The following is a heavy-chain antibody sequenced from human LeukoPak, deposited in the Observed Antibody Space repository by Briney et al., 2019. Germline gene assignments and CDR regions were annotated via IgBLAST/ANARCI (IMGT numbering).Heavy chain of an antibody. CDR2: ISFSGDNS. V-gene: IGHV3-23*01. CDR3: ANPYSSTWGRFDY. CDR1: GFNFRDAA. J-gene: IGHJ4*02. Sequence: GGSLRLSCAASGFNFRDAAMTWVRQAPGKGLEWVSLISFSGDNSYYADSVKGRFTISRDNSKNTLSLQMNSLRVEDTAIYYCANPYSSTWGRFDYWGQGTLVTVSS. D-gene: IGHD6-13*01.